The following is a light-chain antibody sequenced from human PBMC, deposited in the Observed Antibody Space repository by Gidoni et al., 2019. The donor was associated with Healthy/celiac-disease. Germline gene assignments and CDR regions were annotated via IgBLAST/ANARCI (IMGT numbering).Light chain of an antibody. Sequence: DIQMNQSPSSLSASVGDRVTIPCRASQSISSYLNWYQQKPGKAPKLLIYAASSLQSGVPSSFSGSGSGTDFTLTISSLQPEDFATYYCHQSYSTLTFGGGTKVEIK. CDR3: HQSYSTLT. V-gene: IGKV1-39*01. CDR2: AAS. J-gene: IGKJ4*01. CDR1: QSISSY.